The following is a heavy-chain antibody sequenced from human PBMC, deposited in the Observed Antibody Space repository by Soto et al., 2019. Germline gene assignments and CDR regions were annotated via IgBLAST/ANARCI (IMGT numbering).Heavy chain of an antibody. Sequence: SETLSLTCIVSGGSISSHYWSWVRQIPGKGLEWLGHIHFSGGANYNPSVKSPVTISIDTSKNQFSLKLTSVTVADTAIYYCARSYYYLDYWGPGTLVTVSS. CDR2: IHFSGGA. V-gene: IGHV4-59*11. CDR3: ARSYYYLDY. D-gene: IGHD2-21*01. CDR1: GGSISSHY. J-gene: IGHJ4*02.